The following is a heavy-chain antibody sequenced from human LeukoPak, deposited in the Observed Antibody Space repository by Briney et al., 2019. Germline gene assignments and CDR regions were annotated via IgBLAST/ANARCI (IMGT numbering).Heavy chain of an antibody. J-gene: IGHJ4*02. CDR2: ISAYNGNT. D-gene: IGHD3/OR15-3a*01. V-gene: IGHV1-18*01. CDR3: ARDEGGGGDWFGYGQSFDY. Sequence: ASVKVSCKASGYTFTSYGISWVRQAPGQGLEWMGWISAYNGNTNYAQKLQGRVTMTTDTSTSTAYMELRSQRSDDTAVYYCARDEGGGGDWFGYGQSFDYWGQGTLVTVSS. CDR1: GYTFTSYG.